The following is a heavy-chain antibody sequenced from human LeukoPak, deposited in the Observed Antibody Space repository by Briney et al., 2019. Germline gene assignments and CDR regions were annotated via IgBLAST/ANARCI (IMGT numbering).Heavy chain of an antibody. J-gene: IGHJ5*02. V-gene: IGHV3-21*01. Sequence: GGSLRLSYAASGFTFSSYSMNWVRQAPGKGLEWVSSISSSSSYIYYADSVKGRFTISRDNAKNSLYLQMNSLRAEDTAVYYCARDRGTGDYDPWGQGTLVTVSS. CDR3: ARDRGTGDYDP. CDR1: GFTFSSYS. CDR2: ISSSSSYI. D-gene: IGHD4-17*01.